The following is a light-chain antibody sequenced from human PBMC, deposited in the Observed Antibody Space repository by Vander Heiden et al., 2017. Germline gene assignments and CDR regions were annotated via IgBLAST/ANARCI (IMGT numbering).Light chain of an antibody. J-gene: IGLJ3*02. CDR1: AFPKKY. CDR2: KDR. Sequence: SYELPQPPPVRVSPGQTARTPRTGDAFPKKYTYRYQQKPGHSPDLVIYKDRERPSAIPVRFSGSSSGTTVTLTISGVQAEDEDDYASQSADRSGTWVFGGGTKL. V-gene: IGLV3-25*03. CDR3: QSADRSGTWV.